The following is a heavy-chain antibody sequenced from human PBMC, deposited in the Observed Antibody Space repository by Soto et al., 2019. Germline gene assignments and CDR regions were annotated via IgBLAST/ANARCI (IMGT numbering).Heavy chain of an antibody. CDR1: ECSFINHY. D-gene: IGHD2-2*02. J-gene: IGHJ4*02. Sequence: RGAECSFINHYSVRVRKMNGKGLEGMVIMYPGDSDTRYSPSFQGQVTISADKSISTAYLQWSSLKASDTAMYYCARHIYCSSTSCYIPNDYWGQGVLVTV. CDR2: MYPGDSDT. CDR3: ARHIYCSSTSCYIPNDY. V-gene: IGHV5-51*01.